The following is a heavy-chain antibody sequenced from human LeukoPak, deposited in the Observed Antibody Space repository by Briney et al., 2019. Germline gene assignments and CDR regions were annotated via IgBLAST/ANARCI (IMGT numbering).Heavy chain of an antibody. CDR3: ARERYRPGAYYYYYGMDV. Sequence: TSETLSLTCTVSGGSISSYYWSWIRQPAGKGLEWIGRIYTSGSTNYNPSLKSRVTMSVDTSKNQFSLKLSSVTAADTAVYYCARERYRPGAYYYYYGMDVWGQGTTVTVSS. D-gene: IGHD3-16*02. CDR1: GGSISSYY. CDR2: IYTSGST. V-gene: IGHV4-4*07. J-gene: IGHJ6*02.